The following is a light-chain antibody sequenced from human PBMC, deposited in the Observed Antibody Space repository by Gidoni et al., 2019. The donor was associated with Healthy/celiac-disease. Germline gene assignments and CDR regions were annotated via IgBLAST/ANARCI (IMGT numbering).Light chain of an antibody. CDR3: SSYTSSSTPPYV. J-gene: IGLJ1*01. CDR1: SSDVGGYNY. Sequence: QSALTQPASVSGSPGQSIPISCTGTSSDVGGYNYVSWYQQHPGKAPKLMIYEVSNRPSGVPDRFSGSKSGNTASLTISGLQAEDEADYYCSSYTSSSTPPYVFGTGTKVTVL. V-gene: IGLV2-14*01. CDR2: EVS.